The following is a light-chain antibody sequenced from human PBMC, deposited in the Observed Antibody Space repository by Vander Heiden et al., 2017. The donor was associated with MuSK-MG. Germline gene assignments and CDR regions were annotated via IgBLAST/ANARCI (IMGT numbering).Light chain of an antibody. J-gene: IGLJ1*01. CDR3: SSYTSSSTLYV. CDR2: DVN. V-gene: IGLV2-14*03. CDR1: STDV. Sequence: QSALTQPASVSGSPGQSITISCTGTSTDVVSWYQQHPGKAPKLMIYDVNNRPSGVSNRFSGSKSGNTASLTISGLQAEDEADYYCSSYTSSSTLYVFGTGTKVTVL.